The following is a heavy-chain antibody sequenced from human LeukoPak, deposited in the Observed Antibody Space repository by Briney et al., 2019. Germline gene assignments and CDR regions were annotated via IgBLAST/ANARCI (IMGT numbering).Heavy chain of an antibody. J-gene: IGHJ4*02. CDR3: ARGPNPDIVVVVAASYFDY. Sequence: PSETLSLTCAVYGGSFSGYYWSWIRQPPGKGLEWIGEINHSGSTNYNPSLKSRVTISVDTSKNQFSLKLSSVTAADTAVYYCARGPNPDIVVVVAASYFDYWGQGTLVTVSS. CDR2: INHSGST. CDR1: GGSFSGYY. V-gene: IGHV4-34*01. D-gene: IGHD2-15*01.